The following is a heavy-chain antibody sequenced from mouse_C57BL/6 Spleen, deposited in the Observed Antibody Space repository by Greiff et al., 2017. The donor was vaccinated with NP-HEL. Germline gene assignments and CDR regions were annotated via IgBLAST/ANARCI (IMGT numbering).Heavy chain of an antibody. V-gene: IGHV1-61*01. Sequence: QVQLQQPGAELVRPGSSVKLSCKASGYTFTSYWMDWVKQRPGQGLEWIGNIYPSDSETHYNQKFKDKATLTVDKSSSTAYIQLSSLTSEDSAVYDCARGGTAQATGFAYWGQGTLVTVSA. D-gene: IGHD3-2*02. CDR2: IYPSDSET. CDR1: GYTFTSYW. J-gene: IGHJ3*01. CDR3: ARGGTAQATGFAY.